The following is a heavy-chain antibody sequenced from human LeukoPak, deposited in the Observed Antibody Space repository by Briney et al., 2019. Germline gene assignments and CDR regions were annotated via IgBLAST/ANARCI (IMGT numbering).Heavy chain of an antibody. J-gene: IGHJ6*02. CDR1: GGSISSYY. CDR3: ARVGSVLTYYDFWSGLPSYGMDV. V-gene: IGHV4-59*01. D-gene: IGHD3-3*01. Sequence: SETLSLTCTVSGGSISSYYWSWIRQPPGKGLEWIGYIYYSGSTNYNPSLKSRVTISVDTSKNQFSLKLSSVTAADTAVYYCARVGSVLTYYDFWSGLPSYGMDVWGQGTTVTVSS. CDR2: IYYSGST.